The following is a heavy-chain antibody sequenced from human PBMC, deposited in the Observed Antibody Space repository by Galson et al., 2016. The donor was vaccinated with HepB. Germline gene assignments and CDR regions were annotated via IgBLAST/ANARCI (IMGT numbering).Heavy chain of an antibody. CDR3: ARDWGAYDTRGEFDV. CDR1: GFTPGFTFSHEA. J-gene: IGHJ3*01. D-gene: IGHD3-22*01. CDR2: ISYDGSKQ. Sequence: SLRLSCAASGFTPGFTFSHEAMHWVRQAPGKGLEWLAVISYDGSKQYYADSVKGRFTISRDNAKKGRLTSSRDNAKNSMYLQMNSLGVEDTAVYYCARDWGAYDTRGEFDVWGQGTVVTVTS. V-gene: IGHV3-30*04.